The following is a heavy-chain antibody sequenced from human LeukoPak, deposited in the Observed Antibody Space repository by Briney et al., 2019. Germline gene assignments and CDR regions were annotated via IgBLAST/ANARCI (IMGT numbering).Heavy chain of an antibody. CDR3: AGSGSYYNVDY. V-gene: IGHV3-21*01. Sequence: GRSLRLSCAASGFTFSDFSMNWVRQAPGKGLEWVSFISSSSSYIYYADSVKGRLTISRDNARNSLYLQMNSLRAEDTAVYYCAGSGSYYNVDYWGQGTLVTVSS. D-gene: IGHD3-10*01. CDR1: GFTFSDFS. CDR2: ISSSSSYI. J-gene: IGHJ4*02.